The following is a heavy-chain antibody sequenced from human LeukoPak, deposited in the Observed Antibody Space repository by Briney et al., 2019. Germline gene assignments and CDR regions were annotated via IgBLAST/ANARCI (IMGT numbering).Heavy chain of an antibody. CDR1: GFTFSSYG. D-gene: IGHD4-23*01. CDR3: AKDRNGGLFDY. J-gene: IGHJ4*02. Sequence: GRSLRLSCAASGFTFSSYGMHWVRQAPGKGLEWVAVISYDGSNKYYADSVKGRFTISRDNSKNTLYLQMNSLRAEDTAVYYCAKDRNGGLFDYWGQVTLVTVSS. V-gene: IGHV3-30*18. CDR2: ISYDGSNK.